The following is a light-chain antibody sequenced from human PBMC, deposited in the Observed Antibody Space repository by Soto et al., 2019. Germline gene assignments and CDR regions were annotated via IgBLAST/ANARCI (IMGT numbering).Light chain of an antibody. J-gene: IGKJ4*01. Sequence: DIEMTQSPSSLSASMGDRVTIICRASQAVDKDLAWFQQKPGQAPKSLIYATCRLQSGVPPRFSGSGSGTEFTVTNTSLQPDDFGTYYCLQYTSYPFTFGGGTTVEI. CDR1: QAVDKD. V-gene: IGKV1-16*01. CDR2: ATC. CDR3: LQYTSYPFT.